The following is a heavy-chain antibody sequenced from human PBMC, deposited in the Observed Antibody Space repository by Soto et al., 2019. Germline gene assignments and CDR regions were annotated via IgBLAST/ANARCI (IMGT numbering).Heavy chain of an antibody. J-gene: IGHJ4*02. CDR1: GGSISSYY. Sequence: QVQLQESGPGLVKPSETLSLTCTVSGGSISSYYWSWIRQPPGKGLEWIGYIYYSGSTNYNPSLKSRVTISVDTSKNQFSLKLSSVTAADTAVYYCARVGTGTTFYDEFYYFDYWGQVTLVTVSS. V-gene: IGHV4-59*01. D-gene: IGHD1-7*01. CDR3: ARVGTGTTFYDEFYYFDY. CDR2: IYYSGST.